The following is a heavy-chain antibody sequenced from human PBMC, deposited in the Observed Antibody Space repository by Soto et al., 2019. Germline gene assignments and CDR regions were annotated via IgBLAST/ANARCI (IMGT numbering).Heavy chain of an antibody. CDR2: IYYSGST. CDR1: GGSISSGGYY. CDR3: ARGRGDPVDY. Sequence: SETLSLTCTVSGGSISSGGYYWSWIRQHPGKGLEWIGYIYYSGSTYYNPSLKSRVTISVDTSKNQFSLKLSSVTAADTAVYYCARGRGDPVDYWGQGTLVTVSS. J-gene: IGHJ4*02. V-gene: IGHV4-31*03. D-gene: IGHD4-17*01.